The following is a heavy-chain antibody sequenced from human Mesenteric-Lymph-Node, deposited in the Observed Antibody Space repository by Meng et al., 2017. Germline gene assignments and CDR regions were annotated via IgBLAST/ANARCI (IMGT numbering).Heavy chain of an antibody. CDR2: TKQDGSEK. D-gene: IGHD6-13*01. CDR3: ARARGYSSSPRHYFDY. V-gene: IGHV3-7*01. Sequence: GESLKISCAASGFTFSSYWMSWVRQAPGKGLECVANTKQDGSEKYYVDSVKGRFTISRDNAKNSLYLQMNSLRAEDTAVYYCARARGYSSSPRHYFDYWGQGALVTVSS. J-gene: IGHJ4*02. CDR1: GFTFSSYW.